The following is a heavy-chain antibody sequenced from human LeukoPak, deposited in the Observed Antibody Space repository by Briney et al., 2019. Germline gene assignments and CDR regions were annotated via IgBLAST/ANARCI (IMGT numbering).Heavy chain of an antibody. CDR2: IIPIFGTA. J-gene: IGHJ3*02. V-gene: IGHV1-69*05. Sequence: ASVKVSCKASGGTFSSYAISWVRQAPGQGLEWMGGIIPIFGTANYAQKFQGRVTITTDESTSTAYMELSSLRSEDTAVYYCARAYSSSWYRMDAFDIWGQGTMVTVSS. CDR3: ARAYSSSWYRMDAFDI. D-gene: IGHD6-13*01. CDR1: GGTFSSYA.